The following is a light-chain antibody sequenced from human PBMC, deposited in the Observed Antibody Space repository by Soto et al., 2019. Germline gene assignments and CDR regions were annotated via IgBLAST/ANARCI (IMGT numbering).Light chain of an antibody. CDR3: SSYSSSTFYV. Sequence: QSALTQPASVSGSPGQSITISCTGTSSDVGGYNYVSWYQQHPGKAPKLMIYEVSNQPSGVSNRFSGSKSGNTASLTISGRQAEDEADYYCSSYSSSTFYVFGAGTKVTVL. J-gene: IGLJ1*01. CDR2: EVS. CDR1: SSDVGGYNY. V-gene: IGLV2-14*01.